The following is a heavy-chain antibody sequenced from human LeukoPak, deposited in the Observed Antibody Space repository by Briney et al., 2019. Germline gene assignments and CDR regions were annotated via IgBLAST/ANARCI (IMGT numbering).Heavy chain of an antibody. V-gene: IGHV3-23*01. CDR3: AKAFQPNRRPYYFDY. D-gene: IGHD1-14*01. CDR1: GFTFSSYG. CDR2: ISGSGGST. Sequence: GGSLRLSCAASGFTFSSYGMSWVRQAPGKGLEWVSAISGSGGSTYYADSVKGRFTISRDNSKNTLYLQMNSLRAEDTAVYYCAKAFQPNRRPYYFDYWGQGTLVTVSS. J-gene: IGHJ4*02.